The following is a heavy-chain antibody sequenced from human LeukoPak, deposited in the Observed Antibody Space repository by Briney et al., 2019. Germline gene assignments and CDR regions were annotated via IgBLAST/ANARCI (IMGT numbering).Heavy chain of an antibody. D-gene: IGHD3-9*01. CDR1: GFTFSSYE. CDR2: ISSSGSTI. Sequence: GGSLRLSCAASGFTFSSYEMNWVRQAPGKGLEWVSYISSSGSTIYYADSVKGRFTISRDNSKNTLYVEMNTLRAEDTAVYYCAKWGDYDILTGYYVSDFWGQGTLVTASS. J-gene: IGHJ4*02. V-gene: IGHV3-48*03. CDR3: AKWGDYDILTGYYVSDF.